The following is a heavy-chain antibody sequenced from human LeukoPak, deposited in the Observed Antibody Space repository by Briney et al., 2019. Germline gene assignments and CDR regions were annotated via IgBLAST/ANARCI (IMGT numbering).Heavy chain of an antibody. D-gene: IGHD6-25*01. CDR2: IYYSGST. CDR1: GGSISSYY. CDR3: ARDPSYSSGWFDY. J-gene: IGHJ4*02. V-gene: IGHV4-59*01. Sequence: SETLSLTCTVSGGSISSYYWSWMRQSPGKGLEWIGYIYYSGSTNYNPSLKSRVAISVTTSKNQFSLELSSVTAADTAVYYCARDPSYSSGWFDYWGQGTLVTVSS.